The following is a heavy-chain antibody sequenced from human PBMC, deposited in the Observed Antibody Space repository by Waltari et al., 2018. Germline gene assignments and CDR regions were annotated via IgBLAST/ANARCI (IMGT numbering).Heavy chain of an antibody. J-gene: IGHJ4*02. V-gene: IGHV1-69*01. CDR1: GGTFSSYA. D-gene: IGHD3-22*01. Sequence: QVQLVQSGAEVKKPGSSVKVSCKASGGTFSSYAISWVRQAPGQGLEWMGGIIPIFGTSNYAQKFQGRVTITADESTSTAYMELSSLRSEDTAVYYCARFDSSEPRSLHFDYWGQGTLVTVSS. CDR3: ARFDSSEPRSLHFDY. CDR2: IIPIFGTS.